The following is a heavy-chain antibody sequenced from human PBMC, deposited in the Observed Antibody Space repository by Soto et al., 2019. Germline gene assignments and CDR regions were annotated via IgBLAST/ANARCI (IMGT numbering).Heavy chain of an antibody. CDR1: GGSVSSGNHY. CDR3: ARGRGYGYGIDY. J-gene: IGHJ4*02. D-gene: IGHD5-18*01. V-gene: IGHV4-61*01. Sequence: QVQLQESGPGLVKPSETLSPTCTVSGGSVSSGNHYWSWIRQPPGKELEFIAYVFYSGSDNYNPSLKSRVTTSIDTSKNQFSLNLRSVTAADTAVYYCARGRGYGYGIDYWGQGAPGHRLL. CDR2: VFYSGSD.